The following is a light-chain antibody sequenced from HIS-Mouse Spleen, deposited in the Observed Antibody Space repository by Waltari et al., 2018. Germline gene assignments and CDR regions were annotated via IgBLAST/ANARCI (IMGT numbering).Light chain of an antibody. Sequence: QSALTQPASVSGSPGQSITISCTGTISDVGSYNLVSWYQQHPGKAPKLMIYAGSKRPSGVSNRFSGSKSGNTASLTISGLQAEDEADYYCCSYAGSSTWVFGGGTKLTVL. CDR1: ISDVGSYNL. CDR3: CSYAGSSTWV. V-gene: IGLV2-23*01. CDR2: AGS. J-gene: IGLJ3*02.